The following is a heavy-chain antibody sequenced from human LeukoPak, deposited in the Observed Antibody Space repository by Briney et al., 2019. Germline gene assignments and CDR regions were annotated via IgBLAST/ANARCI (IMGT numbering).Heavy chain of an antibody. CDR2: IYYSGST. V-gene: IGHV4-59*01. D-gene: IGHD6-19*01. CDR1: GGSISSYS. Sequence: SETLSLTCTVSGGSISSYSWSWIRQPPGKGLEWIGYIYYSGSTNYNPSLKSRVTISVDTSKNQFSLKLSSVTAADTAVYYCASGAVAGGWYFDLWGRGTLVTVSS. J-gene: IGHJ2*01. CDR3: ASGAVAGGWYFDL.